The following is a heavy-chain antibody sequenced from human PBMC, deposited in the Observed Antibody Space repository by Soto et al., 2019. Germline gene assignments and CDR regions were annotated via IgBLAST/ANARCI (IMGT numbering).Heavy chain of an antibody. Sequence: PSETLSLTCTVSGGSISSGDYYWSWIRQPPGKGLEWIGYIYYSGSTYYNPSLKSRVTISVDTSKNRFSLKLSSVTAADTAVYHCARGSVAADGDYWGQGTLVTVSS. CDR1: GGSISSGDYY. D-gene: IGHD6-13*01. CDR2: IYYSGST. J-gene: IGHJ4*02. CDR3: ARGSVAADGDY. V-gene: IGHV4-30-4*01.